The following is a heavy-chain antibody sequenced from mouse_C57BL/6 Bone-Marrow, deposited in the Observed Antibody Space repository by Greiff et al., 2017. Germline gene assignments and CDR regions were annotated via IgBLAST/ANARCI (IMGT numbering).Heavy chain of an antibody. J-gene: IGHJ4*01. CDR2: IDPETGGT. CDR1: GYTFTDYE. D-gene: IGHD1-2*01. V-gene: IGHV1-15*01. Sequence: VKLVESGAELVRPGASVTLSCKASGYTFTDYEMHWVKQTPVHGLEWIGAIDPETGGTAYNQKFKGKAILTADKSSSTAYMELRSLTSEYSAVYYCTRRLRHAMDYWGQGTSVTVSS. CDR3: TRRLRHAMDY.